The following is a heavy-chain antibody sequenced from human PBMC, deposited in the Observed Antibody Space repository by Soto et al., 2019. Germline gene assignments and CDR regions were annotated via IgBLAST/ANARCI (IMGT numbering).Heavy chain of an antibody. D-gene: IGHD3-22*01. J-gene: IGHJ4*02. CDR1: GFTVSSNY. CDR3: VRDTYFPDSSGYTRCSDY. CDR2: IYSGGST. Sequence: GGSLRLSCAASGFTVSSNYMSWVRQAPGKGLEWVSVIYSGGSTYYADSVKGRFTISRDNSKNTLYLQMNSLKTEDTAVYYCVRDTYFPDSSGYTRCSDYWGQGTLVTVSS. V-gene: IGHV3-53*01.